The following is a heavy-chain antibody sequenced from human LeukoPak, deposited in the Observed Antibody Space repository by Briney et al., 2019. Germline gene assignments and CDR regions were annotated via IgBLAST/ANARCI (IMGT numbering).Heavy chain of an antibody. D-gene: IGHD7-27*01. CDR3: ARGENNWGPFDY. CDR1: GFTFSSYG. Sequence: GGSLRLSCAASGFTFSSYGMHWVRQAPGKGLEWVAVISYDGSNKYYADSVKGRFTISRDNSKNTLYLQMNSLRAEDTAVYYCARGENNWGPFDYWGQGTLVTVSS. V-gene: IGHV3-30*03. J-gene: IGHJ4*02. CDR2: ISYDGSNK.